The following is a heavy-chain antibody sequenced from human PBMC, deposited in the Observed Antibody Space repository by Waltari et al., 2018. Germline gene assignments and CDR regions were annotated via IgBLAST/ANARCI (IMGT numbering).Heavy chain of an antibody. CDR1: GSTFSSYA. Sequence: EVQLLESGGGLVQPGGSLRLSCAASGSTFSSYAMSWVRQAPGKGLEGVSAISGSGGNTYYADSVKGRFTISRDNSKNTLYLQMNSLRAEDTAVYYCTKRAESNGWTGWIFDYWGQGTLVTVSS. D-gene: IGHD6-19*01. CDR3: TKRAESNGWTGWIFDY. CDR2: ISGSGGNT. J-gene: IGHJ4*02. V-gene: IGHV3-23*01.